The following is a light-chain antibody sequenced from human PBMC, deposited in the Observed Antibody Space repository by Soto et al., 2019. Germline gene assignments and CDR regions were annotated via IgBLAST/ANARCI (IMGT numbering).Light chain of an antibody. Sequence: DIVMTQSPDSLAVSLGERATINCKSSQSVLYSSNNKNYLAWYQQKPGQPPKLLIYWASTRESGVPDRFSGSGSGTDFTLTISSLQAEDVAVYYCQQYYITPQTFGPGTKVDIK. V-gene: IGKV4-1*01. CDR3: QQYYITPQT. CDR1: QSVLYSSNNKNY. CDR2: WAS. J-gene: IGKJ3*01.